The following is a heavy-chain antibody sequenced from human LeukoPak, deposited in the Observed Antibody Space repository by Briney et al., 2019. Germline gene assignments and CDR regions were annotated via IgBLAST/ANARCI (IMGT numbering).Heavy chain of an antibody. CDR3: AKDFGYDISPPAFDP. V-gene: IGHV3-30*02. Sequence: GGSLRLSCAASGFTFSSYGMHWVRQAPGKGLEWVAFIRYDGSNKYYADSVKGRFTISRDNSKNTLYLQMNSLRAEDTAVYYCAKDFGYDISPPAFDPWGQGTLVTVSS. CDR2: IRYDGSNK. J-gene: IGHJ5*02. CDR1: GFTFSSYG. D-gene: IGHD3-9*01.